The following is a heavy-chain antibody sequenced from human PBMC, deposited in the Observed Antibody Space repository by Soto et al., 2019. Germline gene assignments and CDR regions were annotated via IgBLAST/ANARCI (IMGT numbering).Heavy chain of an antibody. V-gene: IGHV1-8*01. CDR2: MNPRSGNT. CDR3: TRAAGGTQSWLDP. CDR1: GYTFSSHD. D-gene: IGHD3-16*01. J-gene: IGHJ5*02. Sequence: QVQLVQSGAEVKKPGASVKVSCKASGYTFSSHDINWVRQAPGQGLEWMGWMNPRSGNTGYAQRFQGRLTMTRNTSMSTAYMELRSLRSDATALYYCTRAAGGTQSWLDPWGQGTLVTVSS.